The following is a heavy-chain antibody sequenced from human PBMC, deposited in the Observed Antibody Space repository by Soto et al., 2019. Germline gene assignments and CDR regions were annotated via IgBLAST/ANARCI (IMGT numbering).Heavy chain of an antibody. Sequence: PGGSLRLSCVASGFTFSTYGMLWVRQAPGKGLECVAVIANNGDYKYYADSVKGRFSISRDKSKNTLYLEMNRLSAEDTAVYYCANGGDRWLRIDYWGQGTPVTVSS. J-gene: IGHJ4*02. CDR1: GFTFSTYG. CDR3: ANGGDRWLRIDY. V-gene: IGHV3-30*18. D-gene: IGHD5-12*01. CDR2: IANNGDYK.